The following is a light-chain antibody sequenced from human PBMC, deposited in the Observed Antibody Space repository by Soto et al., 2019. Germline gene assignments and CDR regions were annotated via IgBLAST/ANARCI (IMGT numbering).Light chain of an antibody. CDR3: PSTV. CDR1: SSNIGAGYD. J-gene: IGLJ2*01. V-gene: IGLV1-40*01. CDR2: GNS. Sequence: QSVLTQPPSVSGAPGQRVTISCTGSSSNIGAGYDVHWYQQLPGTAPKLLIYGNSNRPSGVPDRFSGSKSGTSASLAITGLQDEDEADYHCPSTVFGGGTKLTVL.